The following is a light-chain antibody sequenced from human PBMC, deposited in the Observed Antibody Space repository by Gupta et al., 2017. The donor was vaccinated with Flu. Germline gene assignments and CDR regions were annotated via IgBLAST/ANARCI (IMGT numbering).Light chain of an antibody. V-gene: IGLV7-43*01. CDR3: LLYFSGSHGV. Sequence: QTVVTQEPSLTVSPGGTVTLTCASSTGAVTSGFDPNWFQQKPGQAPRALIYSTSSKPAWTPARFSGSLLGGKAAPTLSGVQPEDEAYYYCLLYFSGSHGVFGGGTKLTVL. CDR2: STS. CDR1: TGAVTSGFD. J-gene: IGLJ2*01.